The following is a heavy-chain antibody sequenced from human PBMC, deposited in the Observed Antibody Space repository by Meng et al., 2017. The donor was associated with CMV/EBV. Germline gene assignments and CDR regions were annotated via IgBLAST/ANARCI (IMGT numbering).Heavy chain of an antibody. V-gene: IGHV1-2*02. CDR1: GYTFTGYY. CDR3: ARGWWLQDLNFKY. D-gene: IGHD5-24*01. J-gene: IGHJ4*02. CDR2: INPNSGGT. Sequence: ASVKVSCKASGYTFTGYYMHWVRQAPGQGLEWMGWINPNSGGTNYAQKFQGRVTMTRDTSISTAYMELSRLRSDDTAVDYCARGWWLQDLNFKYWGQGTLVTVSS.